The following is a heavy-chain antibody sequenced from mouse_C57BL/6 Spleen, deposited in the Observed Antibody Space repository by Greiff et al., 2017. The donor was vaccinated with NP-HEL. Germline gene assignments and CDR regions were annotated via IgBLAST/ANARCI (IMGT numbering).Heavy chain of an antibody. V-gene: IGHV1-50*01. CDR1: GYTFTSYW. D-gene: IGHD3-2*02. Sequence: QVQLQQPGAELVKPGASVKLSCKASGYTFTSYWMQWVKQRPGQGLEWIGEIDPSDSYTNYNQKFKGKATLTVDTSSSTAYMQLSILTSEDSAVYYCARRKTAQALYYYAMDYWGQGTSVTVSS. CDR2: IDPSDSYT. J-gene: IGHJ4*01. CDR3: ARRKTAQALYYYAMDY.